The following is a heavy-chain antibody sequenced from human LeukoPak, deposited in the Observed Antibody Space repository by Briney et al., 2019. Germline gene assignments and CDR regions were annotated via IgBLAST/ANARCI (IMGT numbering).Heavy chain of an antibody. J-gene: IGHJ4*02. D-gene: IGHD3-22*01. CDR2: ISYDGSNK. CDR1: GFTFSSYA. Sequence: GGSLSLFCAVSGFTFSSYAMRWARQAPGEGLGWVAVISYDGSNKYYADCVKGRFTLSRDNYKNTLSLQINSQRAEHTAVYYCARGHKCSGYCESGGYWGKGTLVTVS. CDR3: ARGHKCSGYCESGGY. V-gene: IGHV3-30-3*01.